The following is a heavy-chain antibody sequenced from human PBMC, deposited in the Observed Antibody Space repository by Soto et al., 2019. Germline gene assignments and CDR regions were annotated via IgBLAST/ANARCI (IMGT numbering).Heavy chain of an antibody. Sequence: QMQLVPSGAEVKKTGSSVKVSCKASGYTFTYRYLHWVRQAPGQALEWMGGITPFNGNTNYAQKFKDRVTITRDRSMSTAYMELSSLRSEDTAMYDCAAGGQLVPDYWGQGTLVTVSS. V-gene: IGHV1-45*02. CDR1: GYTFTYRY. J-gene: IGHJ4*02. CDR2: ITPFNGNT. CDR3: AAGGQLVPDY. D-gene: IGHD6-6*01.